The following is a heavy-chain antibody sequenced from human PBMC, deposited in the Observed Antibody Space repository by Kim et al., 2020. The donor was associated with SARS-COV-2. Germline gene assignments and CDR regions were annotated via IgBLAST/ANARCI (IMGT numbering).Heavy chain of an antibody. CDR3: ARDRVDYYGSGSYHSWFDP. Sequence: GGSLRLSCAASGFTFSDYYMSWIRQAPGTGLEWVSYISSSVTTIYYADSVKGRFTMSRDNAKNSLYLQMNSLSAEDTAVYYCARDRVDYYGSGSYHSWFDPWGQGTLVTVSS. D-gene: IGHD3-10*01. CDR1: GFTFSDYY. J-gene: IGHJ5*02. V-gene: IGHV3-11*01. CDR2: ISSSVTTI.